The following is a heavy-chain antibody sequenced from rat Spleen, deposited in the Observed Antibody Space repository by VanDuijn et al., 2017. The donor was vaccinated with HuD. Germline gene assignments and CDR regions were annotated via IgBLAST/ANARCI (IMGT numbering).Heavy chain of an antibody. V-gene: IGHV5-19*01. Sequence: FTFSNYGMHWIRQAPTKGLEWVASISPSGGSTYYRDSVKGRFTISRDNAKSTLYLQMDSLRSEDTATYYCATSPYYWYFDFWGPGTMVTVSS. CDR2: ISPSGGST. CDR3: ATSPYYWYFDF. CDR1: FTFSNYG. J-gene: IGHJ1*01.